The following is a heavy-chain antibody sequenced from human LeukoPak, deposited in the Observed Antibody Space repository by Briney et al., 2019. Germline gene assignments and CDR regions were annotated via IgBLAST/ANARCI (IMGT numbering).Heavy chain of an antibody. Sequence: GASVKVSCKASGGTFSSYAISWVRQAPGQGLEWMGRIIPILGIANYAQKFQGRVTITADKSTSTAYMELSSLRSEDTAVYYCARDRRDGYNYSDYWGQGALVTVSS. D-gene: IGHD5-24*01. CDR1: GGTFSSYA. CDR3: ARDRRDGYNYSDY. V-gene: IGHV1-69*04. J-gene: IGHJ4*02. CDR2: IIPILGIA.